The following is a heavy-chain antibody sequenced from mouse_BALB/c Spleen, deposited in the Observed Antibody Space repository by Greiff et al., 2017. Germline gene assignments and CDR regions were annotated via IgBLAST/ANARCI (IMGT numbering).Heavy chain of an antibody. CDR3: TRSGDRYYFDD. CDR1: GYTFTSYW. Sequence: VQLQQPGAELVKPGASVKMYCKASGYTFTSYWMHWVKQRPGQGLEWIGVIDPSDSYTSYNQKFKGKATLTVDTSSSTAYMQLSSLTSEDSAVYYCTRSGDRYYFDDWGQGTTLTVSS. V-gene: IGHV1S127*01. J-gene: IGHJ2*01. CDR2: IDPSDSYT. D-gene: IGHD3-1*01.